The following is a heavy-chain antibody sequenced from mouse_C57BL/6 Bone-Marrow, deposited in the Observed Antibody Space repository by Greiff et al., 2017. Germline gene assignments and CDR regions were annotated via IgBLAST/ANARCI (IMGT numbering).Heavy chain of an antibody. CDR3: AREGNDYDGTGFDY. CDR1: GYSFTGYY. CDR2: IYPYNGVS. D-gene: IGHD2-4*01. J-gene: IGHJ2*01. Sequence: VQLQQSGPELVKPGASVKISCKASGYSFTGYYMHWVKQSHGNILDWIGYIYPYNGVSSYNQKFKGKATLTVDKSSSTAYMELRSLTSGDSAVYYWAREGNDYDGTGFDYWGQGTTLTVSS. V-gene: IGHV1-31*01.